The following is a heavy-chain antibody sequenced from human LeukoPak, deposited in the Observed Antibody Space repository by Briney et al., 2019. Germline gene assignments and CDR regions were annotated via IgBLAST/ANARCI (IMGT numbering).Heavy chain of an antibody. CDR3: ARDSRLIGDWFDP. CDR2: ISHSGTTM. D-gene: IGHD2-8*01. V-gene: IGHV3-48*03. CDR1: GFTISSYE. Sequence: GGSLRLSCTASGFTISSYEMSWVRQAPGKGTXXXXYISHSGTTMTYADSVKGQFTVSRNNSKNSLYLQMNSLRVEDTAVYYCARDSRLIGDWFDPWGQGTLVTVSS. J-gene: IGHJ5*02.